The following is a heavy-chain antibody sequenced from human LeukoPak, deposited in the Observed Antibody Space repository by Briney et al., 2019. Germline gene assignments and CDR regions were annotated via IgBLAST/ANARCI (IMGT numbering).Heavy chain of an antibody. D-gene: IGHD6-13*01. V-gene: IGHV4-34*01. Sequence: PSETLSLTCAVYGGSFSDYYWTWIRQPPGKGLEWIGTIYYSGTTYYNPSLKTRVTLSVDTSKNQFSLKLTSVTAADTAVYYCARSTFSSNWNLWGQGTLVTVSS. CDR3: ARSTFSSNWNL. J-gene: IGHJ4*02. CDR1: GGSFSDYY. CDR2: IYYSGTT.